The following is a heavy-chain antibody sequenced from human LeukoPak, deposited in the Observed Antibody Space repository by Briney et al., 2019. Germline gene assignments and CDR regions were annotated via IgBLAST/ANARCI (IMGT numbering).Heavy chain of an antibody. D-gene: IGHD3-22*01. CDR3: ARAYYYDSSANTWGDYFDY. Sequence: GGSLRLSCAASGFTFDDYGMSWVRQAPGKGLEWVSGINWNGGSTGYADSVKGRFTIPRDNAKNSLYLQMNSLRAEDTALYYCARAYYYDSSANTWGDYFDYWGQGTLVTVSS. V-gene: IGHV3-20*04. CDR1: GFTFDDYG. CDR2: INWNGGST. J-gene: IGHJ4*02.